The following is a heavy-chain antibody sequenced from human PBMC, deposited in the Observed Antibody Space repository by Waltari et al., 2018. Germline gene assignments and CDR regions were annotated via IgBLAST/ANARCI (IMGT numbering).Heavy chain of an antibody. J-gene: IGHJ6*02. Sequence: QVQLQQWGAGLLKPSETLSLTCAVYGGSFSGYYWSWIRQPPGKGLEWIGEINHSGSTNYNPSLKSRVTISVDTSKNQFSLKLSSVTAADTAVYYCACSYYYYYGMDVWGQGTTVTVSS. V-gene: IGHV4-34*01. CDR2: INHSGST. CDR1: GGSFSGYY. CDR3: ACSYYYYYGMDV. D-gene: IGHD3-10*02.